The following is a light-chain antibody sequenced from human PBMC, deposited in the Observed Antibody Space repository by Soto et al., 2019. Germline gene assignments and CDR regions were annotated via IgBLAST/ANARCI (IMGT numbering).Light chain of an antibody. J-gene: IGLJ1*01. CDR2: DVS. CDR1: SSDVGGHNS. V-gene: IGLV2-14*01. CDR3: SSFTSSVTYV. Sequence: QSVLTQPASVSGSPGQSITIPCTGTSSDVGGHNSVSWYRQDPGKAPKLMIYDVSNRPSGVSDRFSGSKSGNTASLTISGLQIEDEADYYCSSFTSSVTYVFGTGTKVTV.